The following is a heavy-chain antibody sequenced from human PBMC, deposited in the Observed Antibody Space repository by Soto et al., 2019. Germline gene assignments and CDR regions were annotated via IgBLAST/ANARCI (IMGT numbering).Heavy chain of an antibody. J-gene: IGHJ4*02. CDR2: INPSGGST. Sequence: ASVKVSCKASGYTFTRYTVHWVRHAPGQGLEWMAMINPSGGSTYYVQTFEGRVTLTSDTSTSTVFMELSSLRSEDTAVYYCARMKGGGSEYFFDYWGQGTLVTVSS. CDR1: GYTFTRYT. CDR3: ARMKGGGSEYFFDY. D-gene: IGHD2-15*01. V-gene: IGHV1-46*01.